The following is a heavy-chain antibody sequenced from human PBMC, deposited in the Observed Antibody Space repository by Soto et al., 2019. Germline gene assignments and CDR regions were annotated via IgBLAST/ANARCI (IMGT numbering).Heavy chain of an antibody. CDR3: ASPLKAHYCDSSDNWFDP. Sequence: GGSLRLSCAASPFTFSSYAMHWVHQAPGKGLEWVAVISYDGSNKYYADPVKGRFTISRDNSKNTLYLQMTSQRAEGTAVHYCASPLKAHYCDSSDNWFDPWGPGTLVAISS. V-gene: IGHV3-30-3*01. D-gene: IGHD3-22*01. J-gene: IGHJ5*02. CDR1: PFTFSSYA. CDR2: ISYDGSNK.